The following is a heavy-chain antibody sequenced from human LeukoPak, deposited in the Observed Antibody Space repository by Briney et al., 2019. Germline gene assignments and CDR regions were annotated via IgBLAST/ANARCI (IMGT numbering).Heavy chain of an antibody. D-gene: IGHD3-10*01. CDR1: GYTFTGYY. Sequence: ASVKVSCKASGYTFTGYYMHWVRQAPGQGLKWMGWINPNSGGTNYAQKFQGRVTMTRDTSISTAYMELSRLRSDDTAVYYCARARGFGELFPSYYYMDVWGKGTTVTVSS. J-gene: IGHJ6*03. CDR3: ARARGFGELFPSYYYMDV. CDR2: INPNSGGT. V-gene: IGHV1-2*02.